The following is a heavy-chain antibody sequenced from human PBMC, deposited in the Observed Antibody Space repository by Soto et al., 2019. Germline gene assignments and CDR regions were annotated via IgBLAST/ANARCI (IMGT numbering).Heavy chain of an antibody. CDR3: XRDXXXXAXNPESFQH. CDR2: IYSGGST. CDR1: GFTVSSNY. J-gene: IGHJ1*01. Sequence: EVQLVESGGGLVQPGGSLRLSCAASGFTVSSNYMSWVRQAPGKGLEWVSVIYSGGSTYYADSVKGRFTISRDNSKNTLXXQMNXXXXXXXAXYYCXRDXXXXAXNPESFQHWGQGTLVTVSS. V-gene: IGHV3-66*01.